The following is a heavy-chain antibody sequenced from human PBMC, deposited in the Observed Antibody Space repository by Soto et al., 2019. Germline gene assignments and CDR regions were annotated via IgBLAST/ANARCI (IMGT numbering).Heavy chain of an antibody. V-gene: IGHV4-39*01. CDR3: ARHGLPPDDYVWGSYRSWYFDY. CDR1: GGSISSSSYY. D-gene: IGHD3-16*02. J-gene: IGHJ4*02. CDR2: IYYSGST. Sequence: PSETLSLTCTVSGGSISSSSYYWGWIRQPPGKGLEWIGGIYYSGSTYYNPSLKSRVTISVDTSKNQFSLKLSSVTAADTAVYYCARHGLPPDDYVWGSYRSWYFDYWGQGTLVTVSS.